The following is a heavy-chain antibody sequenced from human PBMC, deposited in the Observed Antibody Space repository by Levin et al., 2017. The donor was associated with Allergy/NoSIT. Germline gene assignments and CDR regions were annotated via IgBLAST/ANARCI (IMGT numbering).Heavy chain of an antibody. CDR1: GFSLSTSGVG. J-gene: IGHJ3*02. Sequence: SGPTLVKPTQTLTLTCTFSGFSLSTSGVGVGWIRQPPGKALEWLALIYWDDDKRYSPSLKSRLTITKDTSKNQVVLTMTNMDPVDTATYYCAHFIVATMGNAFDIWGQGTMVTVSS. CDR2: IYWDDDK. CDR3: AHFIVATMGNAFDI. V-gene: IGHV2-5*02. D-gene: IGHD5-12*01.